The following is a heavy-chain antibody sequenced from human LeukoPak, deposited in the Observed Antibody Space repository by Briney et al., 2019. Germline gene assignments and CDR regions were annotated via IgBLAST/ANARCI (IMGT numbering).Heavy chain of an antibody. CDR1: GGSFSGYY. D-gene: IGHD5-12*01. CDR3: ARNLVATTPGPLDY. Sequence: SETLSLTCAVYGGSFSGYYWSWIRQPPGKGLEWIGEINHSGSTSYNPSLKSRVTISVDTSKNQFSLKLSSVTAADTAVYYCARNLVATTPGPLDYWGQGTLVTVSS. CDR2: INHSGST. V-gene: IGHV4-34*01. J-gene: IGHJ4*02.